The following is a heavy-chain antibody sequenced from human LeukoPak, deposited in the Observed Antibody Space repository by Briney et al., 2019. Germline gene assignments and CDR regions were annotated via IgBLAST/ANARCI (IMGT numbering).Heavy chain of an antibody. CDR1: GFTVSSNY. Sequence: GGSLRLSCAASGFTVSSNYMSWVRQAPGKGLEWVSVIYSGGSTYYADSVKGRFSISRDNSKNTLYFQMNSLRAEDTAVYYCARVLGDDVWGSYFSWGQGTLVTVSS. D-gene: IGHD3-16*01. V-gene: IGHV3-53*01. CDR2: IYSGGST. J-gene: IGHJ4*02. CDR3: ARVLGDDVWGSYFS.